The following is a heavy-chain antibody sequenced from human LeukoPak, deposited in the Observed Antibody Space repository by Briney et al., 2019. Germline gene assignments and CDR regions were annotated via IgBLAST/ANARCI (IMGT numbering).Heavy chain of an antibody. J-gene: IGHJ3*01. CDR2: IKSKTDGGTT. V-gene: IGHV3-15*01. Sequence: SGGSLRLSCAASGFTFSNAWMSWVRQARGNGLEWVCRIKSKTDGGTTEYAAPVKGRFTISRDDSKNTLYLQMNSLRTGDTAVYYCTTGLLPKTVFGVAFVQDAFDFWGQGTMVTVSS. D-gene: IGHD3-3*01. CDR3: TTGLLPKTVFGVAFVQDAFDF. CDR1: GFTFSNAW.